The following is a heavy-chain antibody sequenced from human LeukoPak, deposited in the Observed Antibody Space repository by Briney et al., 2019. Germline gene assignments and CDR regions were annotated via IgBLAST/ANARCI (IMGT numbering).Heavy chain of an antibody. CDR3: ARASYGDYPDAFDI. Sequence: GSLRLSCAASGFTFSSYSMNWVRQAPGKGLEWIGSIYHSGSTYYNPSLKSRVTISVDTSKNQFSLKLSSVTAADTAVYYCARASYGDYPDAFDIWGQGTMVTVSS. V-gene: IGHV4-38-2*01. CDR1: GFTFSSYS. CDR2: IYHSGST. D-gene: IGHD4-17*01. J-gene: IGHJ3*02.